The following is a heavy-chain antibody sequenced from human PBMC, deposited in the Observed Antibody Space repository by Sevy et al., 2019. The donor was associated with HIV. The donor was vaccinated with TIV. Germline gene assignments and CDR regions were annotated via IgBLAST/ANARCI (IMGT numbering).Heavy chain of an antibody. CDR1: GFTFSSYG. Sequence: GGSLRLSCAASGFTFSSYGMHWVRQAPGKGLEWVAVISYDGSNKYYAHSVKGRFTISRDNSKNTLYLQMNSLRAEDTAVYYCAKVPSYCSGGSCDAFDIWGQGTMVTVSS. J-gene: IGHJ3*02. D-gene: IGHD2-15*01. CDR2: ISYDGSNK. CDR3: AKVPSYCSGGSCDAFDI. V-gene: IGHV3-30*18.